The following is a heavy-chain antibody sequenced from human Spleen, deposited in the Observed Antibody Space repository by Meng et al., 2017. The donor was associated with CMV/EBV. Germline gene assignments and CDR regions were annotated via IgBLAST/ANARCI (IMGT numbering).Heavy chain of an antibody. CDR1: GVSISSYW. V-gene: IGHV4-59*01. J-gene: IGHJ5*02. D-gene: IGHD3-10*01. CDR2: IHHSGTS. CDR3: VRDSYHYGSATYNWFDP. Sequence: SETLSLTCTVSGVSISSYWWSWIRQSPGKGLEWIGYIHHSGTSNYSPSLRSRVTMSVDTSKNQFSLKLTSVTAADTAVYYCVRDSYHYGSATYNWFDPWGQGTLVTVSS.